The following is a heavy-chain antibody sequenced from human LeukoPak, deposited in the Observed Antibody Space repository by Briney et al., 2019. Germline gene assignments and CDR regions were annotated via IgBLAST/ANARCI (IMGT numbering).Heavy chain of an antibody. D-gene: IGHD5-12*01. V-gene: IGHV4-59*01. Sequence: PSETLSLTCTVSGGSISSYYWSWIRQPPGKGLDWIGYIYYSGSTNYNPSLKSRVTISVDTSKNQFSLKLSSVTAADTAVYYCARGISTSGYDWPFDYWGQGTLVTVSS. CDR1: GGSISSYY. J-gene: IGHJ4*02. CDR3: ARGISTSGYDWPFDY. CDR2: IYYSGST.